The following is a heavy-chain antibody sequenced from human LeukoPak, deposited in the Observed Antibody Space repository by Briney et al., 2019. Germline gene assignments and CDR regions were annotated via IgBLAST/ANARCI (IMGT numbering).Heavy chain of an antibody. CDR1: GYSFTTYW. J-gene: IGHJ4*02. Sequence: GESLKISCRGSGYSFTTYWIGWVRQMPGKGLEWMGIIYPGDSDTRYSPSFQGQVTISADKSISTAYLQWSNLKASDTAMYYCALSGVVPHFDYWGQGTLVTVSS. V-gene: IGHV5-51*01. CDR3: ALSGVVPHFDY. D-gene: IGHD3-3*01. CDR2: IYPGDSDT.